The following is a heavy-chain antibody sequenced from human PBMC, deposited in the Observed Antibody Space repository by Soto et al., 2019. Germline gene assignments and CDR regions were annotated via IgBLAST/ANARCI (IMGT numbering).Heavy chain of an antibody. D-gene: IGHD3-10*01. CDR2: TIPVFNTA. V-gene: IGHV1-69*06. CDR1: GGTLSDHG. Sequence: QVQLEQSGAEGKKPGSSVKISCKASGGTLSDHGVSWLRQAPGQGLEWVGGTIPVFNTAKYAPKFQGRVTMKADKSTNIAYMELGSLRSDNTAFDYCARGVYGSGNYYTGPSAFDIWGQGTLVIVSS. CDR3: ARGVYGSGNYYTGPSAFDI. J-gene: IGHJ3*02.